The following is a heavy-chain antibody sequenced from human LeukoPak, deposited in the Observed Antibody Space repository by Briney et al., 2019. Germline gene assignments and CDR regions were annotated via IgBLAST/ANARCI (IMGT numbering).Heavy chain of an antibody. J-gene: IGHJ4*02. V-gene: IGHV4-34*01. CDR1: GGSFSGYY. CDR2: INHSGST. CDR3: ARGED. Sequence: PSETLSLTCAVYGGSFSGYYWSWIRQSPGKGLEWIGEINHSGSTNYNPSLKSRVTISVDTSKNQFSLKLTSVTAADTAVYYCARGEDWGQGTLVTVSS.